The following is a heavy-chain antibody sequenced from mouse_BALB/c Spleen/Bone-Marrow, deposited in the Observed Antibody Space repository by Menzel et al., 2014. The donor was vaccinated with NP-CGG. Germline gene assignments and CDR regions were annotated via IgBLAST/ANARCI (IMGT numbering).Heavy chain of an antibody. CDR2: IWSGGST. J-gene: IGHJ4*01. V-gene: IGHV2-2*03. CDR3: ARDYYYGSRAMEY. Sequence: VQLQESGPGLMQPSQSLSITCTVSGFSLTRYGIHWVRQSPGKGLEWLGVIWSGGSTDYNAAFISRLSINKDNSKSXVFFKMNSLQSNDTAIYYCARDYYYGSRAMEYWGQGTSVTVSS. D-gene: IGHD1-1*01. CDR1: GFSLTRYG.